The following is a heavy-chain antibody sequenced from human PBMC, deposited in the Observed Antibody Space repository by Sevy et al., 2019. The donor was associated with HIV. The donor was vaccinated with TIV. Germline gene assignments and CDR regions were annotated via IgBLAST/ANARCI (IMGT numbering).Heavy chain of an antibody. CDR2: IRHGGYT. D-gene: IGHD2-8*01. J-gene: IGHJ4*02. Sequence: SETLSLTCIVSGASIFNTAYYWGWIRQSPGKGLEWIASIRHGGYTFYNPSLKSRVTISADTSKNQFSLKLTSVRAADTSIYYCVGPKLTYTNGWHYFDYWGQGTVVTVSS. V-gene: IGHV4-39*01. CDR1: GASIFNTAYY. CDR3: VGPKLTYTNGWHYFDY.